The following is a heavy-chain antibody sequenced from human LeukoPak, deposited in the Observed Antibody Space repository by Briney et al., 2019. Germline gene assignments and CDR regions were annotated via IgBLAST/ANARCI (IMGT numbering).Heavy chain of an antibody. Sequence: PGGSLRLSCAASGFTFSSYSMNWVRQAPGKGLEWVSYISSSSTIHYADSVKGRFTISRDNAKNSLYLQMNSLRAEDTAVYYCAREVSGWSRASHDAFDIWGQGTMVTVSS. D-gene: IGHD6-19*01. J-gene: IGHJ3*02. CDR1: GFTFSSYS. CDR3: AREVSGWSRASHDAFDI. CDR2: ISSSSTI. V-gene: IGHV3-48*01.